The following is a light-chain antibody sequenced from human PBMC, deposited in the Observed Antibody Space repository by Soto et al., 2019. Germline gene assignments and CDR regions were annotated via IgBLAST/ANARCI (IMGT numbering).Light chain of an antibody. J-gene: IGKJ3*01. CDR2: DVY. V-gene: IGKV3D-15*01. CDR3: QQYNNWPPGAT. Sequence: EIVMTQSPATLSVSPGERATLSCRASQSISSTYLAWYQQKPGQAPRLLIHDVYNRATGIPDRFSGTGSGKEFTLTISNLQSEDFAVYYCQQYNNWPPGATFGPGTKVDI. CDR1: QSISST.